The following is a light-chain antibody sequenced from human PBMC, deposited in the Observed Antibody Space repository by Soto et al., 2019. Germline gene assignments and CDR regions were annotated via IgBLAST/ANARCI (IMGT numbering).Light chain of an antibody. CDR1: QSIRRC. V-gene: IGKV1-39*01. Sequence: DIQMTQSPSSLSASVGDRVTITCRASQSIRRCLNRYQHKPGKAPMLLMYAASSLQSGVPSRFGGSGSGTDFTLTISSLQPEDFATYYCQQSCNSPWTFGQGTKVEIK. J-gene: IGKJ1*01. CDR3: QQSCNSPWT. CDR2: AAS.